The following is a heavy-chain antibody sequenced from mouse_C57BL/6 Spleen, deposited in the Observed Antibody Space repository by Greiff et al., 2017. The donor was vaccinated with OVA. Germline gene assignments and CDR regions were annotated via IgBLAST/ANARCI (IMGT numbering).Heavy chain of an antibody. D-gene: IGHD4-1*01. CDR3: ARSGKTGTYFDY. CDR2: INPSTGGT. Sequence: VQLQQSGPELVKPGASVKISCKASGYSFTGYYMNWVKQSPEKSLEWIGEINPSTGGTTYNQKFKAKATLTVDKSSSTAYMQLKSLTSEDSAVYYCARSGKTGTYFDYWGQGTTLTVSS. CDR1: GYSFTGYY. J-gene: IGHJ2*01. V-gene: IGHV1-42*01.